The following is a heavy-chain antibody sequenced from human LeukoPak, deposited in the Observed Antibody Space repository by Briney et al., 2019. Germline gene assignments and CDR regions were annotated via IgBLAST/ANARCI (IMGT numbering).Heavy chain of an antibody. CDR3: AAYSSCDY. V-gene: IGHV3-53*01. CDR1: GFNSGNYW. CDR2: IYSGGST. J-gene: IGHJ4*02. D-gene: IGHD6-6*01. Sequence: GGSLRLSCAASGFNSGNYWMSWVRQAPGKGLEWISLIYSGGSTYYADSVKGRFTISRDNSKNTLYLQMNSLRAEDTAVYYCAAYSSCDYWGQGTLVTVSS.